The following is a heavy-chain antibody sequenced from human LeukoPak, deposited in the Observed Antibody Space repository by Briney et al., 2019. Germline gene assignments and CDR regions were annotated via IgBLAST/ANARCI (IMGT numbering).Heavy chain of an antibody. J-gene: IGHJ6*02. D-gene: IGHD4-17*01. V-gene: IGHV3-48*03. CDR1: GFTFSSGE. CDR2: ISTSGSIT. Sequence: PGGSLRLSCVASGFTFSSGEMNWVRQAPGKGLEWVSYISTSGSITYYADSVKGRFTISRDNARNSLYLQMNSLRAEDTAAYYCARDGTTVTTNYYYGMDVWGQGTTVTVSS. CDR3: ARDGTTVTTNYYYGMDV.